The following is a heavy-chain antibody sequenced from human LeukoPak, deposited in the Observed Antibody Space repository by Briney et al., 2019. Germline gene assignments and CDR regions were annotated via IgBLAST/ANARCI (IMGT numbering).Heavy chain of an antibody. CDR1: EFSVGSNY. J-gene: IGHJ4*02. CDR2: IYSGGST. V-gene: IGHV3-66*01. Sequence: GGSLRLSCAASEFSVGSNYMTWVRQAPGKGLEWVSLIYSGGSTYYADSVKGRFTISRDNSKNTLYLQLNSLRAEDTAVYYCAKTTASLIAGYNLYYFDYWGQGTLVTVSS. CDR3: AKTTASLIAGYNLYYFDY. D-gene: IGHD5-24*01.